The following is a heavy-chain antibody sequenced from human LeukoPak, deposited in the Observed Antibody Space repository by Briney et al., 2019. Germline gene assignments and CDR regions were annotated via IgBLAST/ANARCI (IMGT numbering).Heavy chain of an antibody. V-gene: IGHV4-59*01. Sequence: PSETLSLTCTVSGASISSYYWSWIRQTPEKGLEWIGYIYYSGNTDYNPSLKSRVTISVDTSKSQFSLKLSSVTTADTAVYCCAGYCSSCASFDYWGQGTLVTVSS. CDR2: IYYSGNT. CDR3: AGYCSSCASFDY. CDR1: GASISSYY. D-gene: IGHD2-15*01. J-gene: IGHJ4*02.